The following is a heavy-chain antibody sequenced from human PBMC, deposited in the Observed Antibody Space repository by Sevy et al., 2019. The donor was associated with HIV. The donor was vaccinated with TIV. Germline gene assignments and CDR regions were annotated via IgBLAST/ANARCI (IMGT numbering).Heavy chain of an antibody. CDR1: GFTFSSYA. CDR3: ARKYDSSGYFVY. D-gene: IGHD3-22*01. V-gene: IGHV3-23*01. CDR2: ISGSGGSGDKT. J-gene: IGHJ4*02. Sequence: GGSLRLSCAASGFTFSSYAMNWVRQAPGKGLEWVSGISGSGGSGDKTNYADSVKGRFTISRDDSKNSLYLQLNSLRAEDTAIYYCARKYDSSGYFVYWGQGTLVTASS.